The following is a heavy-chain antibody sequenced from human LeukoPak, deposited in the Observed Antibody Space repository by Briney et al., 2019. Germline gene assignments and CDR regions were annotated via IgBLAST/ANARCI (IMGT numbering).Heavy chain of an antibody. J-gene: IGHJ4*02. D-gene: IGHD3-22*01. V-gene: IGHV3-7*01. CDR1: GFTFSSYW. CDR2: INQDGSEK. CDR3: ARDSSGPDY. Sequence: GGSLRLSCAASGFTFSSYWMSWVRQAPGKGLEWVANINQDGSEKNYVESVKGRFTISRDNTKKSLYLQMNSLRVEDTAVYYCARDSSGPDYWGQGTLVTVSS.